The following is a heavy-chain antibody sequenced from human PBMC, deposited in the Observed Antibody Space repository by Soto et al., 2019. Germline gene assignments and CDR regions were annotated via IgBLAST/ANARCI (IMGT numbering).Heavy chain of an antibody. V-gene: IGHV4-59*01. CDR1: GGSISGYY. CDR3: ARVGYSFGYYFDY. D-gene: IGHD5-18*01. CDR2: IYYSGST. Sequence: SETLSLTCTVSGGSISGYYWSWIRQPPGKGPDWIGHIYYSGSTTYNPSLKSRVTISVDTSKNQFSLKLSFVTAADTAVYYCARVGYSFGYYFDYWGQGTLVTISS. J-gene: IGHJ4*02.